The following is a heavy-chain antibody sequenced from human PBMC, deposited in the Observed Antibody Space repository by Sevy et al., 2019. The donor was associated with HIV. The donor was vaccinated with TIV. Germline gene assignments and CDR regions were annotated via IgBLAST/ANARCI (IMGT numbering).Heavy chain of an antibody. CDR3: VRAIQSDGSF. D-gene: IGHD6-19*01. J-gene: IGHJ4*02. V-gene: IGHV3-7*01. CDR2: IRQDGSEI. Sequence: GGSLRLSCVASGFNHENVWMNWVRQAPGKGLEWVANIRQDGSEIYYVASVKGRFTISRDNARNLVYLQMNSLRVEDTALYYCVRAIQSDGSFWGQGALVTVSS. CDR1: GFNHENVW.